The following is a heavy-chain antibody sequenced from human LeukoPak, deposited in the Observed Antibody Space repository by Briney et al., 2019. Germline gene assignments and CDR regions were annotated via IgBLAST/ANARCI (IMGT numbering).Heavy chain of an antibody. Sequence: ASVKVSCKASGYTFTSYGISWVRQAPGQGLEWMGIINPSGGSTSYAQKFQGRVTMTRDTSTSTVYMELSSLRSEDTAVYYCAREESPRYSSSWYNYWGQGTLVTVSS. D-gene: IGHD6-13*01. J-gene: IGHJ4*02. V-gene: IGHV1-46*01. CDR2: INPSGGST. CDR3: AREESPRYSSSWYNY. CDR1: GYTFTSYG.